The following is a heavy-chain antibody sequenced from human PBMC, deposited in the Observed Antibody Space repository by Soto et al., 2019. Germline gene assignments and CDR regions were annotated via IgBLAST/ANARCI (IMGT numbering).Heavy chain of an antibody. CDR2: INSNSGGT. CDR3: ARPTPSYPYYFDD. V-gene: IGHV1-2*04. D-gene: IGHD3-10*01. CDR1: GYIFTNYY. Sequence: ASVKVSCKTSGYIFTNYYIHWVRQAPGQGLEWMGWINSNSGGTNYAQKFQDWVTMTRDTSINTAYMEVNRLRSDDTAVYYFARPTPSYPYYFDDWVQG. J-gene: IGHJ4*02.